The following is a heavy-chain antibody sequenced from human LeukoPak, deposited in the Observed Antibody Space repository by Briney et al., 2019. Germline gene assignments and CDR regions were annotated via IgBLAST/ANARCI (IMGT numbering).Heavy chain of an antibody. CDR3: TRVGYSSSFYFDY. CDR2: ISSSGSII. J-gene: IGHJ4*02. D-gene: IGHD6-19*01. Sequence: GGSLRLSCAASGFTFSSYEMNWVRQAPGQGLEWVSYISSSGSIIYYADSAKGRFTIFRDNAKNSLYVQMNSLRAEDTAVYYCTRVGYSSSFYFDYWGRGTLVTVSS. CDR1: GFTFSSYE. V-gene: IGHV3-48*03.